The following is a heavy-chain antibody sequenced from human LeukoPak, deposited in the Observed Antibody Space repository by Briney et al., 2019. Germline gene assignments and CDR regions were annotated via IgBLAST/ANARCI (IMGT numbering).Heavy chain of an antibody. V-gene: IGHV4-39*01. D-gene: IGHD3-3*01. J-gene: IGHJ6*03. CDR3: AKHSLCLTYYDFWSGYYSPCYMDV. CDR1: GGSISSSSYY. CDR2: IYYSGST. Sequence: NPSETLSLTCTVSGGSISSSSYYWGWTRQPPGKGLEWIGSIYYSGSTYYNPSLKSRVTISVDTSKNQFSLKLSSVTAADTAVYYCAKHSLCLTYYDFWSGYYSPCYMDVWGKGTTVTVSS.